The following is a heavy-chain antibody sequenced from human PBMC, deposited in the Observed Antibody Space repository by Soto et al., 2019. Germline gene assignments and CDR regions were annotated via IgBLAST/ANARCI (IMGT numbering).Heavy chain of an antibody. CDR2: IHSSGST. Sequence: SETLSLTCTVSGASMNSYHWSWIRQPAGKGLEWIGHIHSSGSTNYNPSLKSRVTMSVDTSKNQFSLRLMSLTAADTAVYYCARDQGVAAAGITWFDPWGQGTLVTVSS. J-gene: IGHJ5*02. V-gene: IGHV4-4*07. CDR1: GASMNSYH. CDR3: ARDQGVAAAGITWFDP. D-gene: IGHD6-13*01.